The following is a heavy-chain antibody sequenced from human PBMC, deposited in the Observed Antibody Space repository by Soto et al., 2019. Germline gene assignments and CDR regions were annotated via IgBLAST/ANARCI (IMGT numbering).Heavy chain of an antibody. CDR2: IHSSGST. Sequence: SETLSLTCTVSGASMNSYHWSWIRQPAGKGLEWIGHIHSSGSTNYNPSLKSRVTMSVDTSKNQFSLRLMSLTAADTAVYYCARDQGVAAAGITWFDPWGQGTLVTVSS. J-gene: IGHJ5*02. V-gene: IGHV4-4*07. CDR1: GASMNSYH. CDR3: ARDQGVAAAGITWFDP. D-gene: IGHD6-13*01.